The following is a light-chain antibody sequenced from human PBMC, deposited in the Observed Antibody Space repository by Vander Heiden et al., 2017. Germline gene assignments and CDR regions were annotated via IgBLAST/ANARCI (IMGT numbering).Light chain of an antibody. CDR3: QSYDSSLSGSV. J-gene: IGLJ2*01. Sequence: QSVLTQPPSVSGAPGQRVTIPCTGCRSNIGAGYDVHWYQQLPGTAPKLLIYGHINRPSGVPDRFSDSKSGTSASLAITGLQAEDEADYYCQSYDSSLSGSVFGGGTKLTVL. CDR2: GHI. V-gene: IGLV1-40*01. CDR1: RSNIGAGYD.